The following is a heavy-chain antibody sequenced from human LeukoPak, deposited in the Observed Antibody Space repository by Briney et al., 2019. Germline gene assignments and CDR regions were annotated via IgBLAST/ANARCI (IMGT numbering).Heavy chain of an antibody. CDR1: GGSFSGYY. CDR2: INHSGST. V-gene: IGHV4-34*01. Sequence: SEALSLTCAVYGGSFSGYYWSWIRQPPGKGLEWIGEINHSGSTIYNPSLKSRVTISVDTSKNQFSLKLSSVTAADTAVYYCARAVGSEDYGDYGWFDSWGQGTLVTVSS. CDR3: ARAVGSEDYGDYGWFDS. J-gene: IGHJ5*01. D-gene: IGHD4-17*01.